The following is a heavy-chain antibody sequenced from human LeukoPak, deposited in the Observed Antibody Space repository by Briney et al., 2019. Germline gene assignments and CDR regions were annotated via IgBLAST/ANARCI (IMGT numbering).Heavy chain of an antibody. CDR2: ISGSGGST. V-gene: IGHV3-23*01. CDR3: AKVDDYYDSSGYPDY. CDR1: GFTFSSYA. J-gene: IGHJ4*02. D-gene: IGHD3-22*01. Sequence: PGGSLRLSCAASGFTFSSYAMSWVRQAPGKGLEWVSAISGSGGSTCYADSVKGRFTISRDNSKNTLHLQMNSLRAEDTAVYYCAKVDDYYDSSGYPDYWGQGTLVTVSS.